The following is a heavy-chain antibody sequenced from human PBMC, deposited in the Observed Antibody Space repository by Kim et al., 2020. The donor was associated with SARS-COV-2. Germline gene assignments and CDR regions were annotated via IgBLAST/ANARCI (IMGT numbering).Heavy chain of an antibody. V-gene: IGHV3-11*01. CDR3: VREGSLDV. J-gene: IGHJ6*04. CDR2: ISSSFSGNNI. Sequence: GGSLRLSCEASGFIVTDFHMNWIRQAPGKGLEWVSYISSSFSGNNIYYADSVRGRFTMSRDSAKNSLSLQMNSLRAEDAAVYYCVREGSLDVWGIGTTVTVSS. D-gene: IGHD6-19*01. CDR1: GFIVTDFH.